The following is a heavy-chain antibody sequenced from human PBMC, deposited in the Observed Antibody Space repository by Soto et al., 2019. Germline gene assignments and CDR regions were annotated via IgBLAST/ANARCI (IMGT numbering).Heavy chain of an antibody. CDR2: ISGSGGST. Sequence: GGSLRLSCAASGFTFSGFGMSWVRQSPGKGLEWVSGISGSGGSTYHADSVKGRFTISRDNSKNTLYLQMNSLRAEDTAVYYCAKLDLGYCSSTSCRAFDPWGQGTLVTVSS. CDR3: AKLDLGYCSSTSCRAFDP. V-gene: IGHV3-23*01. CDR1: GFTFSGFG. D-gene: IGHD2-2*01. J-gene: IGHJ5*02.